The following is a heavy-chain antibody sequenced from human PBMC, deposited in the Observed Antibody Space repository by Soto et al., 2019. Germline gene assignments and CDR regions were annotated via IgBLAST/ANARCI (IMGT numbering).Heavy chain of an antibody. CDR3: GGQMRAQIPYLGWLSPLTS. CDR2: ISHSGDT. Sequence: PSETLSLTCAVYGGSFSGYYWGWIRRPPGQGLEWIGTISHSGDTFYNPPLKSRLTMSLDASKNQFSMRLTSVTAADAAVDFCGGQMRAQIPYLGWLSPLTSGGKGTQVTVS. D-gene: IGHD3-3*01. CDR1: GGSFSGYY. J-gene: IGHJ4*02. V-gene: IGHV4-34*01.